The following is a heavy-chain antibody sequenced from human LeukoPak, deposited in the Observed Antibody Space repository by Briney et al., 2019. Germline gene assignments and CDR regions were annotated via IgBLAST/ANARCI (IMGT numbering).Heavy chain of an antibody. V-gene: IGHV7-4-1*02. CDR3: ARNGDYGDFNNWFDP. CDR2: INTNTGNP. J-gene: IGHJ5*02. D-gene: IGHD4-17*01. CDR1: GYTFTSYA. Sequence: ASVKVSCKASGYTFTSYAMNWVRQAPGQGLEWMGWINTNTGNPTYAQGFTGRFVFSLDTSVSAAYLQISSLKAEDTAVYYCARNGDYGDFNNWFDPWGQGTLVTVSS.